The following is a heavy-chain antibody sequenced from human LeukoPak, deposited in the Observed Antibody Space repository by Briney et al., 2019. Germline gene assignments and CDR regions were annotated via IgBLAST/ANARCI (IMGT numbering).Heavy chain of an antibody. CDR3: ARGQGLAS. J-gene: IGHJ5*02. CDR2: IKQDGGVK. Sequence: PGGSLRLSCAASGFTFSSYWMTWVRQAPGKGLEWVANIKQDGGVKYYVDSVEGRFTISRDNAKNSLYLQMNSLRVEDTAVYYCARGQGLASWGQGTLVTVSS. CDR1: GFTFSSYW. V-gene: IGHV3-7*01. D-gene: IGHD6-19*01.